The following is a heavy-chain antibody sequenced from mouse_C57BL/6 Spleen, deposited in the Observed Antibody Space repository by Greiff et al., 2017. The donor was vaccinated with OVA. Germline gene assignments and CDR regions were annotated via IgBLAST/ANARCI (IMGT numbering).Heavy chain of an antibody. CDR1: GFTFSSYA. Sequence: EVKLQESGGGLVKPGGSLKLSCAASGFTFSSYAMSWVRQTPEKRLEWVATISDGGSYTYYPDNVKGRFTISRDNAKNNLYLQMSHLKSEDTAMYYCAREDDEEGFDYWGRGTTLTVSS. D-gene: IGHD2-12*01. CDR2: ISDGGSYT. V-gene: IGHV5-4*01. CDR3: AREDDEEGFDY. J-gene: IGHJ2*01.